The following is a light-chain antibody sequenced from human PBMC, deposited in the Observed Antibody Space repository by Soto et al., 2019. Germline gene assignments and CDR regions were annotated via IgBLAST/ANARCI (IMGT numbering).Light chain of an antibody. CDR2: DVS. CDR3: ISYTTLSTDV. Sequence: QSVLTQPASVSGAPVQSIAISCTGTSSDVDGYNYVSWYQHHPGKAPKLMIYDVSSRPSGVSNRFSGSKSGNTASLTISGLQAEDEADYYCISYTTLSTDVFGTGNKVTVL. V-gene: IGLV2-14*03. J-gene: IGLJ1*01. CDR1: SSDVDGYNY.